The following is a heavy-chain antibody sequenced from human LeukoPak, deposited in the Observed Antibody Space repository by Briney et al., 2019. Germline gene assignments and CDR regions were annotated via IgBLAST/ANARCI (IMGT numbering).Heavy chain of an antibody. D-gene: IGHD5-18*01. J-gene: IGHJ5*02. Sequence: GGSLRLSCAASGFTFSSYGMNWVRQAPGKGLEWVSYISSSGSTIYYADSVKGRFTISRDNAKNSLYLQMNSLRAEDTAVYYCARGFWGSSYNWFDPWGQGTLVTASS. V-gene: IGHV3-48*03. CDR1: GFTFSSYG. CDR2: ISSSGSTI. CDR3: ARGFWGSSYNWFDP.